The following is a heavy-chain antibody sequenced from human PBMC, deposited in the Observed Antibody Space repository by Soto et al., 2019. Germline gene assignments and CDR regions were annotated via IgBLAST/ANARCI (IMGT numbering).Heavy chain of an antibody. Sequence: SETLTLTCTVSGDSISSGGYDWSWIRQHPGKGLEWIGYIYYSGSTYYNPSLKSRVIISVDTSKNQFSLKLSSVTAADTAVYYCARGSTVAAILFDYWGQGTLVTVSS. CDR3: ARGSTVAAILFDY. D-gene: IGHD2-15*01. CDR1: GDSISSGGYD. V-gene: IGHV4-31*03. J-gene: IGHJ4*02. CDR2: IYYSGST.